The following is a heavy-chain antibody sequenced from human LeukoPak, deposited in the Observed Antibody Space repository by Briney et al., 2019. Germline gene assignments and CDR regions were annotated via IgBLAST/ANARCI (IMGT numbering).Heavy chain of an antibody. CDR2: MNPNSGNT. J-gene: IGHJ5*02. Sequence: GASVKVSCMASGYTFTSYDINWVRQATGQGLEWMGWMNPNSGNTGYAQKFQGRVTMTRNTSISTAYMELSSLRSEDTAVYYCARAGFGWLTYNWFDPWGQGTLVTVSS. V-gene: IGHV1-8*01. D-gene: IGHD6-19*01. CDR1: GYTFTSYD. CDR3: ARAGFGWLTYNWFDP.